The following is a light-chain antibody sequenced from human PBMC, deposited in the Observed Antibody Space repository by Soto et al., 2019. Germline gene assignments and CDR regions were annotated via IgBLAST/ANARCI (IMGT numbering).Light chain of an antibody. V-gene: IGLV2-14*01. CDR1: XXXXGGYNY. CDR2: EVS. CDR3: SSXTSSSPS. J-gene: IGLJ1*01. Sequence: QSALTQPASVSGSPGQSIXXXXXXXXXXXGGYNYVSWYQQHPGKAPKLMIYEVSNRPSGVSNRFSGSKSGNTASLTISGLQAEDEADYYXSSXTSSSPSFGTGTKVTVL.